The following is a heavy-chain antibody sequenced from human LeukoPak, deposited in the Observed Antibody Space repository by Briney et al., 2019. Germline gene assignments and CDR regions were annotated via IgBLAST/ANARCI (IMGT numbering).Heavy chain of an antibody. J-gene: IGHJ3*02. D-gene: IGHD4-17*01. CDR1: GGSISSGDYY. CDR3: ARDACGDYEFDAFDI. CDR2: IYYSGST. Sequence: SETLSLTCTVSGGSISSGDYYWSWIRQPPGKGLEWIGYIYYSGSTYYNPSLKSRVTISVDTSKNQFSLKLSSVTAADTAVYYCARDACGDYEFDAFDIWGQGTMVTVSS. V-gene: IGHV4-30-4*01.